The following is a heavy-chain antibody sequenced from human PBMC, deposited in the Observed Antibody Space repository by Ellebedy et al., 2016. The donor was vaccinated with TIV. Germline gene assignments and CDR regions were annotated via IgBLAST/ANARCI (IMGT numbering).Heavy chain of an antibody. D-gene: IGHD3-22*01. CDR1: GFTLSSYS. CDR3: ARSGYYDSSLDY. Sequence: GESLKISXAASGFTLSSYSMNWVRQAPGKGLEWVSSISSSSSYIYYADSVKGRFTISRDNAKNSLYLQMNSLRAEDTAVYYCARSGYYDSSLDYWGQGTLVTVSS. V-gene: IGHV3-21*01. CDR2: ISSSSSYI. J-gene: IGHJ4*02.